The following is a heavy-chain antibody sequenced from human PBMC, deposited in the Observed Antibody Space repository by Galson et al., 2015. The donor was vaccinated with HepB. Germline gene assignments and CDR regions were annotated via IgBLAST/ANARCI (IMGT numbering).Heavy chain of an antibody. CDR1: GFTFNTYA. Sequence: SLRLSCAASGFTFNTYAMSWVRQAQGKGLEWVSAISGSGGTMYYPDSVKGRFTISRDNSKNTLYLQVNSLRAEDTAIYYCAKDPRSSGWYGGDFDYWGQGTLVTVSS. D-gene: IGHD6-19*01. CDR3: AKDPRSSGWYGGDFDY. J-gene: IGHJ4*02. V-gene: IGHV3-23*01. CDR2: ISGSGGTM.